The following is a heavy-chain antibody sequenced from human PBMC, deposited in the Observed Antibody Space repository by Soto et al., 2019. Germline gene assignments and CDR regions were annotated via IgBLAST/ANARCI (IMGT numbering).Heavy chain of an antibody. D-gene: IGHD6-13*01. CDR3: AREVNSSPARGPNWFDP. J-gene: IGHJ5*02. CDR2: TYHSGTT. CDR1: GDSINNSHW. Sequence: QVQLQESGPGLVQPSGPLSLTGAVSGDSINNSHWWSWARQPPGKGLDWIGETYHSGTTNYNPSLKTRVTISIDKSKNQFSLKMNSVTAADTAVYYCAREVNSSPARGPNWFDPWGQGTLVTVSS. V-gene: IGHV4-4*02.